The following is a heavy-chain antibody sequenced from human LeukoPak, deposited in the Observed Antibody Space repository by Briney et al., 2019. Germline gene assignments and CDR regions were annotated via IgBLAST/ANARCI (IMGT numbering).Heavy chain of an antibody. CDR1: GFTFSDYY. CDR2: ISSSGNTI. D-gene: IGHD6-13*01. J-gene: IGHJ4*02. Sequence: KPGGSLRLSCAASGFTFSDYYMSWIRRAPGKGLEGVSYISSSGNTIYYADSVKGRFTISRDNAKNSVFMQMNSLRDEDTAVYYCARPKYSSSWQIFDYWGQGTLVTASS. CDR3: ARPKYSSSWQIFDY. V-gene: IGHV3-11*01.